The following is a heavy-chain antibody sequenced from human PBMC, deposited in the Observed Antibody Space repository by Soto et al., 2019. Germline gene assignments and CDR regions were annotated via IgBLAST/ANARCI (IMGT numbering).Heavy chain of an antibody. D-gene: IGHD2-2*01. CDR1: GFTFSNYA. CDR2: ISGSGGGA. V-gene: IGHV3-23*01. Sequence: GGSLRVSCAASGFTFSNYAMNWVRQPPGKGLEWVSTISGSGGGAYYADSVKGRFTISRDNSKNTLYLQMNSLTAEDTAIYYCAKEGATSWYFFDYWGQGTLVTVSS. CDR3: AKEGATSWYFFDY. J-gene: IGHJ4*02.